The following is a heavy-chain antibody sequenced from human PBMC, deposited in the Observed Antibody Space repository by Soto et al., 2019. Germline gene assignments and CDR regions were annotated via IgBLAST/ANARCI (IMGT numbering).Heavy chain of an antibody. CDR1: GGSISSSSYY. CDR2: IYYSGRT. V-gene: IGHV4-39*01. CDR3: ARGVWGDYTP. Sequence: QLQLQESGPGLVKPSETLSLTCTVSGGSISSSSYYWGWIRQPPGKGLEWIGSIYYSGRTYYNPPLXRXAXIXXDTSKNQFSLKLSSVTAADTAVYYCARGVWGDYTPWGQGTLVTVSS. D-gene: IGHD4-17*01. J-gene: IGHJ5*02.